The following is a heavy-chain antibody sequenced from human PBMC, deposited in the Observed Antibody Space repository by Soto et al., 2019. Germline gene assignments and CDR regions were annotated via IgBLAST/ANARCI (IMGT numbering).Heavy chain of an antibody. V-gene: IGHV3-33*01. CDR3: ARDGTTYYSNYFYGMDV. CDR2: IWYDGSNK. J-gene: IGHJ6*02. CDR1: GFTFSSYR. Sequence: GGSLRLSCAASGFTFSSYRMHWVRQAPGKGLEWVAVIWYDGSNKYYADSVKGRFTISRDNSKNTLYLQMNSLRAEDTAVYYCARDGTTYYSNYFYGMDVWGQGTTVTVSS. D-gene: IGHD4-4*01.